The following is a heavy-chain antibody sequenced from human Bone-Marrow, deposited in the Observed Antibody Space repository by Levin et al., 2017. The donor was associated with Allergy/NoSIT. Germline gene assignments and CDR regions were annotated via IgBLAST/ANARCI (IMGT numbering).Heavy chain of an antibody. J-gene: IGHJ6*02. Sequence: GGSLRLSCAASGFTFSDYYMSWIRQAPGKGLEWVSYISSSGSTIYYADSVKGRFTISRDNAKNSLYLQMNSLRAEDTAVYYCARYIVLMVYARPHYYGMDVWGQGTTVTVSS. V-gene: IGHV3-11*01. CDR1: GFTFSDYY. D-gene: IGHD2-8*01. CDR3: ARYIVLMVYARPHYYGMDV. CDR2: ISSSGSTI.